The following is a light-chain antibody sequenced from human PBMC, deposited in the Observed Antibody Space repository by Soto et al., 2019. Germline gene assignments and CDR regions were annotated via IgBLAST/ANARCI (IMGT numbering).Light chain of an antibody. V-gene: IGKV3D-20*02. CDR2: DAS. Sequence: EIVLTQSPGTLPLSPGESATLSCRASQSVSSSSLAWYQQQPGQAPRLLIYDASNRATGIPGRFSGSGSGTDFTLTISSLDPKDFAVYYCQQRSSWPGTFGLGTKV. J-gene: IGKJ1*01. CDR1: QSVSSSS. CDR3: QQRSSWPGT.